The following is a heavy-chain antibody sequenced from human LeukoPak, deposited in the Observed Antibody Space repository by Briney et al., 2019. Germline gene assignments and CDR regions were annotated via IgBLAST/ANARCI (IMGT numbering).Heavy chain of an antibody. D-gene: IGHD3-22*01. CDR3: ARDRYYYDSSGYCDY. J-gene: IGHJ4*02. CDR2: INPNSGGT. CDR1: GYTITGYY. Sequence: ASVKVSCKASGYTITGYYMHWVRQAPGQGLEWMGWINPNSGGTNYAQKFQGRVTMTRDTSISTAYMELSRLRSDDTAVYYCARDRYYYDSSGYCDYWGQGTLVTVSS. V-gene: IGHV1-2*02.